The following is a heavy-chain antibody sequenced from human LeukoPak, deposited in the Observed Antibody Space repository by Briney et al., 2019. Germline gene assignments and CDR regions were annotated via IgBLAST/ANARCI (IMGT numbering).Heavy chain of an antibody. V-gene: IGHV3-66*01. CDR2: IYSGGST. Sequence: GGSLRLSCAASGFTVSSNYMSWVRQAPGKGLEWVSVIYSGGSTYYADSVKGRFTISRDNSKNTLYLQMNSLRAEDTAVYYCAKEMFDFWSAMGYWGQGTLVTVSS. D-gene: IGHD3-3*01. CDR1: GFTVSSNY. J-gene: IGHJ4*02. CDR3: AKEMFDFWSAMGY.